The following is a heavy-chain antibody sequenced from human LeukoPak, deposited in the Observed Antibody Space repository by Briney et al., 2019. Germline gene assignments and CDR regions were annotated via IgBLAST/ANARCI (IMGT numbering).Heavy chain of an antibody. CDR3: ARGSTWIQLWLRNHNWFDP. J-gene: IGHJ5*02. CDR1: GGSISSFY. V-gene: IGHV4-4*07. Sequence: SETLSLTCTVSGGSISSFYWSWIRQPAGKGLEWIGRIYTSGSTNYNPSLKSRVTMSVDTSKKQFSLKLSSVTAADTAVYYCARGSTWIQLWLRNHNWFDPWGQGTLVTVSS. D-gene: IGHD5-18*01. CDR2: IYTSGST.